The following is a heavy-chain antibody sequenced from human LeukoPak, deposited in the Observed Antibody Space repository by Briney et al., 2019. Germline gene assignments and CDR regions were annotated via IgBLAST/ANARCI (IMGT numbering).Heavy chain of an antibody. J-gene: IGHJ1*01. CDR3: AKDSSSWIIAEYFQH. V-gene: IGHV3-9*01. Sequence: GGSLRLSCGASGFTFDDYAMHWVRQAPGKGLEWGSGISWNSGSIGYADSVKGRFTISRDNAKNSLYLQMNSLRAEDTALYYCAKDSSSWIIAEYFQHWGQGTLVTVSS. CDR1: GFTFDDYA. D-gene: IGHD6-13*01. CDR2: ISWNSGSI.